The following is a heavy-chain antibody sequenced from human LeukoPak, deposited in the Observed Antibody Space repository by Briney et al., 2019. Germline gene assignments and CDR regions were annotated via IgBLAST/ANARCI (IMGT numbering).Heavy chain of an antibody. V-gene: IGHV4-30-2*01. CDR3: ARGTYYYGSGTHYYFDH. CDR2: IYHSGST. CDR1: GGSISSGGYS. Sequence: RSETLSLTCAVSGGSISSGGYSWSWIRQPPGKGLEWIGYIYHSGSTYYNPSLKSRVTISVDRSKNQFSLNLSSVTAADTAVYYCARGTYYYGSGTHYYFDHWGQGTLVTVSS. D-gene: IGHD3-10*01. J-gene: IGHJ4*02.